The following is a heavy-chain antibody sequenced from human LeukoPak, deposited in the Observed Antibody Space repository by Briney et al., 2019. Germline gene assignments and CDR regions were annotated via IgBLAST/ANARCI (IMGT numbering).Heavy chain of an antibody. CDR1: GFTFSSYW. CDR2: LSPDGGTI. CDR3: ATAGQWRFDS. Sequence: GGSLRLSCVVSGFTFSSYWMHWVRQAPGKGLVWVSRLSPDGGTIDYSDSVRGRFTISRDNAKDTLCLQMNSLRADDTAVYYCATAGQWRFDSWGLGTLVTVSS. J-gene: IGHJ4*02. V-gene: IGHV3-74*01. D-gene: IGHD6-19*01.